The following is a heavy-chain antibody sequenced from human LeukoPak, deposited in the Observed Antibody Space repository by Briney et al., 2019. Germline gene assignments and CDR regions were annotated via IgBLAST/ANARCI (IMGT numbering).Heavy chain of an antibody. D-gene: IGHD3-22*01. Sequence: SETLSLTCTVSGGSLSGYYWSWIRQPPGKGLEWIGYIYYSGGTNYNPPLKSRVTISVDTSKNQFSLKLSSVTAADTAVYYCARDGHYYDSSGYYRYFDYWGQGTLVTVSS. J-gene: IGHJ4*02. CDR3: ARDGHYYDSSGYYRYFDY. V-gene: IGHV4-59*01. CDR1: GGSLSGYY. CDR2: IYYSGGT.